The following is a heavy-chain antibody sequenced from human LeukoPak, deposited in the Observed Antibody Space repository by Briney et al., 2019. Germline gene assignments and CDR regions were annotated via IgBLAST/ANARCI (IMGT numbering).Heavy chain of an antibody. CDR3: AKVLTMVREIYYYYYCGMDV. D-gene: IGHD3-10*01. V-gene: IGHV3-30*18. J-gene: IGHJ6*02. Sequence: GGSLRLSCAASGFTFSSYGMHWVRQAPGKGLEWVAVISYDGSNKYYADSVKGRFTISRDNSKNTLYLQMNSLRAEDTAVYYCAKVLTMVREIYYYYYCGMDVWGQGTTVTVSS. CDR1: GFTFSSYG. CDR2: ISYDGSNK.